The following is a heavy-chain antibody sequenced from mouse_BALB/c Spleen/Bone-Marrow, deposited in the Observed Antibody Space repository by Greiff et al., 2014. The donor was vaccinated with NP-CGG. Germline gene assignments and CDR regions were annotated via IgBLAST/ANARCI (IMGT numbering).Heavy chain of an antibody. CDR3: ARYGNYPMDY. Sequence: VQLKESGGGLVKPGGSLKLSCAASGFTFSDYYMYWVRQTPEKRLEWVATISDGGSYTYYPDSVKGRFTISRDNAKNNLYLQMSSLKSEDTAMYYCARYGNYPMDYWGQGTSVTVSS. D-gene: IGHD2-1*01. V-gene: IGHV5-4*02. CDR1: GFTFSDYY. CDR2: ISDGGSYT. J-gene: IGHJ4*01.